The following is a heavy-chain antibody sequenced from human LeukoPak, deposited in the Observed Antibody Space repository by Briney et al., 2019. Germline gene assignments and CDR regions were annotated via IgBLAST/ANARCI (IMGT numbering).Heavy chain of an antibody. D-gene: IGHD3-10*01. CDR3: ARERRPRTYYYGSGSYAFDI. V-gene: IGHV4-34*01. Sequence: SETLSLTCAVYGGSFSGYYWSWIRQPPGKGLEWIGEINHSGSTNYNPSLKSRVTISVDTSKNQFSLKLSSVTAADTAVYYCARERRPRTYYYGSGSYAFDIWGQGTMVTVSS. CDR2: INHSGST. CDR1: GGSFSGYY. J-gene: IGHJ3*02.